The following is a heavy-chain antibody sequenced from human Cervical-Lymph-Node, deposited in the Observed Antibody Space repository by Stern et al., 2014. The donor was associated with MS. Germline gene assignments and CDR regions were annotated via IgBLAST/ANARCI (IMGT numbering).Heavy chain of an antibody. J-gene: IGHJ4*02. D-gene: IGHD2-8*01. V-gene: IGHV3-30*03. CDR1: GFTFSSYG. CDR2: ISYDGNHK. Sequence: VQLVAYGGAVVQPGRSLRLSCAASGFTFSSYGMHWVRQAQGKGLEWGQVISYDGNHKYYAASVKGRFTISRDNSKNTLHLQMNSVTPDDTAIYYCARDYEDTSMLFDHWGQGTLVTVSS. CDR3: ARDYEDTSMLFDH.